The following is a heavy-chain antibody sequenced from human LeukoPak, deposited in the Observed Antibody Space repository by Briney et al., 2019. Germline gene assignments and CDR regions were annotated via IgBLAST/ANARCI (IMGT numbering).Heavy chain of an antibody. V-gene: IGHV4-34*01. Sequence: SETLSLTCAVYGGSFSGYYWSWIRQPPGKGLGWIGEINHSGSTNYNPSLKSRVTISVDTSENQFSPKLTSVTAADTAVYYCASRDCSSTSCHEGYNWFDPWGQGILVSVSS. CDR3: ASRDCSSTSCHEGYNWFDP. CDR2: INHSGST. D-gene: IGHD2-2*01. CDR1: GGSFSGYY. J-gene: IGHJ5*02.